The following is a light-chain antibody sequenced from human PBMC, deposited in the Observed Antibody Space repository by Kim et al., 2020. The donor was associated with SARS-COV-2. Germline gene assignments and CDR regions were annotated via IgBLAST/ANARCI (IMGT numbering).Light chain of an antibody. J-gene: IGLJ1*01. Sequence: GQRVTISISGSSSKIGSNYVYWYQQLPGTAPKLLIYRNNQRPSGVPDRFSGSKSGTSASLAISGLRSEDEADYYCAAWDDSLSGYVFGTGTKVTVL. V-gene: IGLV1-47*01. CDR1: SSKIGSNY. CDR3: AAWDDSLSGYV. CDR2: RNN.